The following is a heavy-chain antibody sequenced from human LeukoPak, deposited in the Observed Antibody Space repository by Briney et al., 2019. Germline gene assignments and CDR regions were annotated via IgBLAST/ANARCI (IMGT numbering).Heavy chain of an antibody. Sequence: GGSLRLSCATSGFTFSSYAMSWVRQAPGRGLEWVSVISGSGVSTYYGDSVKGRFTISRDNSKNTLHLQMNSLRAEDTAVYYCARDHLGDSYSDYWGQGTLVTVSS. CDR2: ISGSGVST. V-gene: IGHV3-23*01. J-gene: IGHJ4*02. CDR3: ARDHLGDSYSDY. CDR1: GFTFSSYA. D-gene: IGHD3-10*01.